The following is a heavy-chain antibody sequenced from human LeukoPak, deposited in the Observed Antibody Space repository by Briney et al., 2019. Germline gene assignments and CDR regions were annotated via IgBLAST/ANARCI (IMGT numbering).Heavy chain of an antibody. V-gene: IGHV4-39*02. J-gene: IGHJ5*02. Sequence: SETLSLTCTVSGGSISSSSYYWGWIRQPPGKGLEWIGSIYYSGSTYYNPSLKSRVTISVDTSKNQFSLKLSSVTAADTAVYYCARDTPSYGATGFDPWGQGALVTVSS. CDR2: IYYSGST. CDR1: GGSISSSSYY. D-gene: IGHD4-17*01. CDR3: ARDTPSYGATGFDP.